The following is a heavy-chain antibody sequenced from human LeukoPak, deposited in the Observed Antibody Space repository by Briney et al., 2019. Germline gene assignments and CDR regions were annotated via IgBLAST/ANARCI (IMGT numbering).Heavy chain of an antibody. CDR3: ARSLRYFDWLLSGSSWFDP. V-gene: IGHV1-69*13. CDR2: IIPIFGTA. CDR1: GYTFTGYY. D-gene: IGHD3-9*01. J-gene: IGHJ5*02. Sequence: ASVKVSCKASGYTFTGYYMHWVRQAPGQGLEWMGGIIPIFGTANYAQKFQGRVTITADESTSTAYMELSSLRSEDTAVYYCARSLRYFDWLLSGSSWFDPWGQGTLVTVSS.